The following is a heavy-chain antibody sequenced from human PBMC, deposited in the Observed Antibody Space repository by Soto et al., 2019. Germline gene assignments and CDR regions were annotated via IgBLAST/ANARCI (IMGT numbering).Heavy chain of an antibody. CDR1: GYTFTSYG. V-gene: IGHV1-18*01. J-gene: IGHJ4*02. CDR3: ARDSPPVDY. Sequence: QVQLVQSGAEVKKPGASVKVSCEASGYTFTSYGVSGVRQATGQGLEWMGWISAYYGNTKYAQKLQGRVTMTTDTSTNTAYMDLRSLRSDDTAVYYCARDSPPVDYWGQGTLVTVSS. CDR2: ISAYYGNT.